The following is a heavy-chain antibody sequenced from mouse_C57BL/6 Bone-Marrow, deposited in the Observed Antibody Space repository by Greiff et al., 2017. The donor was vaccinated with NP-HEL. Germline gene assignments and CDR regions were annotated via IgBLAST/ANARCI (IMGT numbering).Heavy chain of an antibody. CDR1: GYSFTGYY. CDR2: INPSTGGT. J-gene: IGHJ2*01. CDR3: ARGHYYGSRAFDY. V-gene: IGHV1-42*01. Sequence: EVQLQQSGPELVKPGASVKISCKASGYSFTGYYMNWVKQSPEKSLEWIGEINPSTGGTTYNQKFKAKATLTVDKSSSTAYMQLKSLTSEDSAVYYCARGHYYGSRAFDYWGQGTTLTVSS. D-gene: IGHD1-1*01.